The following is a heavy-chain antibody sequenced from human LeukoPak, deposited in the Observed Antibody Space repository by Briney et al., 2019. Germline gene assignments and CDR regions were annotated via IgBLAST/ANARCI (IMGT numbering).Heavy chain of an antibody. Sequence: SETLSLTCTVSGGSISSSYWSWIRQPAGEGMEWIGRIYTSGSTNYNPSLKSRVTMSVDTSKNQFSLKLSSVTAADTAVYYCARDSMRGFDPWGQGTLVTVSS. CDR2: IYTSGST. V-gene: IGHV4-4*07. CDR1: GGSISSSY. J-gene: IGHJ5*02. CDR3: ARDSMRGFDP.